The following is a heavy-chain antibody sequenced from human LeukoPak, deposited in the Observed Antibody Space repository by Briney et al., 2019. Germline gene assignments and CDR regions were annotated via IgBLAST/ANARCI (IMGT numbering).Heavy chain of an antibody. Sequence: PSETLPLTCAVYGGSFSGYYWSWIRQPPGKGLEWVGEINHSGSTNYNPSLKSRVTISVDTSKNQFSLKLSSVTAADTAVYYCARAQRKSAFDIWGQGTMVTVSS. CDR1: GGSFSGYY. J-gene: IGHJ3*02. V-gene: IGHV4-34*01. CDR2: INHSGST. CDR3: ARAQRKSAFDI.